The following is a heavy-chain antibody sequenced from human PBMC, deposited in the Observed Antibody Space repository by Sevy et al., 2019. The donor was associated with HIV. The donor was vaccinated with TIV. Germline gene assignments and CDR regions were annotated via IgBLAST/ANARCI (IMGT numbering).Heavy chain of an antibody. J-gene: IGHJ4*02. D-gene: IGHD4-17*01. V-gene: IGHV3-11*06. CDR2: ISSGSSYT. Sequence: GGSLRLSCAASGFTFSDYYMSWIRQAPGKGLEWVSYISSGSSYTNYADSVKGRFTISRDSAKNSLYLQMNSLRAEDTAVYYCARDRRNYGGQYFDFWGQGTLVTVSS. CDR1: GFTFSDYY. CDR3: ARDRRNYGGQYFDF.